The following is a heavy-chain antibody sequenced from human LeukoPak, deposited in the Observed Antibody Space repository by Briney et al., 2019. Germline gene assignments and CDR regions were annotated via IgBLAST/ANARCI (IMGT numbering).Heavy chain of an antibody. Sequence: PSETLSLTCTVSGASISSYYWSWIRQPAGKGLEWIGRIYTSGSTNYNPSLKSRVTMSVDTSKNQFSLKLSPVTAADTAVYYCASDGGYYYYGMDVWGQGTTVTVSS. CDR2: IYTSGST. CDR3: ASDGGYYYYGMDV. D-gene: IGHD2-15*01. J-gene: IGHJ6*02. CDR1: GASISSYY. V-gene: IGHV4-4*07.